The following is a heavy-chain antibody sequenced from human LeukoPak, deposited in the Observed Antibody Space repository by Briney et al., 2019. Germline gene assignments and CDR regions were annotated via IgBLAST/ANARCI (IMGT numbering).Heavy chain of an antibody. CDR1: GYTFTSYY. D-gene: IGHD2-15*01. CDR2: INPSGGST. J-gene: IGHJ6*02. Sequence: GASVKVSCKASGYTFTSYYMHWVRQAPGQGLEWMGIINPSGGSTSYAQKFQGRVTMTRDTSTSTVYMELSSLRSEDTAVYYCARPYCSGGSCYELGYYYYGMDVWGQGTTVTVSS. V-gene: IGHV1-46*01. CDR3: ARPYCSGGSCYELGYYYYGMDV.